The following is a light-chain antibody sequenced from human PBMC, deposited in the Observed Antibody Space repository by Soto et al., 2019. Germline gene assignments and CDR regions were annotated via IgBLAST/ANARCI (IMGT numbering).Light chain of an antibody. J-gene: IGKJ1*01. Sequence: DIQMTQSPSSLSASVGFRFTVTCLASQSISSYLNWYQQKPGRAPKVLIYAASSLQSGVPSRFSGSGSGTDFTLTISRLETEDFAVYYGQRYGSSPTWTFGQGTKVDIK. CDR1: QSISSY. V-gene: IGKV1-39*02. CDR3: QRYGSSPTWT. CDR2: AAS.